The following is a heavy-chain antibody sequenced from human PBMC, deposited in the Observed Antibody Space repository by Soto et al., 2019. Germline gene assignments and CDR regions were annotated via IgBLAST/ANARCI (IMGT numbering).Heavy chain of an antibody. J-gene: IGHJ5*02. CDR2: IVPTLRIT. D-gene: IGHD3-10*01. V-gene: IGHV1-69*02. CDR3: ATETVGAGRVGVQS. CDR1: GGTSTIYT. Sequence: QVQLVQSGAEVKKPGASLRVSCETSGGTSTIYTITWVRQAPGQGLQWMGRIVPTLRITNYAQEIQGRLTITADASTSTAHIALTSLTPEDTDVYSCATETVGAGRVGVQSWGQGTLVTLSS.